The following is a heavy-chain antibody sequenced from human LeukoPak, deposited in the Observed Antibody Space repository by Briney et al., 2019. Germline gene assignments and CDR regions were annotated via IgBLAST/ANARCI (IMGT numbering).Heavy chain of an antibody. Sequence: GGSLRLSCAASGFDFSSHAMDWVRQAPGKGLEWLSSISISSTYIYYADSVKGRFVISRDNTKNSLYLQMNDLRAEDTAVYYCARGRGTYSSFSYFDYWGQGTLVTVSS. V-gene: IGHV3-21*01. CDR3: ARGRGTYSSFSYFDY. CDR2: ISISSTYI. CDR1: GFDFSSHA. J-gene: IGHJ4*02. D-gene: IGHD1-26*01.